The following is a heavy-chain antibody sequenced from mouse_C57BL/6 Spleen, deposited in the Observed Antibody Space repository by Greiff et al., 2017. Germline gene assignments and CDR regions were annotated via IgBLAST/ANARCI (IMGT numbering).Heavy chain of an antibody. J-gene: IGHJ2*01. CDR2: INPGSGGT. V-gene: IGHV1-54*01. CDR1: GYAFTNYL. D-gene: IGHD1-1*01. Sequence: QVQLQQSGAELVRPGTSVKVSCKASGYAFTNYLIEWVKQRPGQGLEWIGVINPGSGGTNYNEKFKGKETMTADKSSSTAYMQRSSLTCEDSAVYVWARSRTTVVPYYFDDWGQGTTLTVSS. CDR3: ARSRTTVVPYYFDD.